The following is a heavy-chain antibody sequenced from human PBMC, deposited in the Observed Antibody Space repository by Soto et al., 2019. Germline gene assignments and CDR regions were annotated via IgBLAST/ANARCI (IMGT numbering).Heavy chain of an antibody. Sequence: PLSLSYTVSGGSISSGGCYWSWIREQPGKGMEWIGYNNYNGNTYYNPSHKSLVTISVDRSKNQFSLNLSSVTAADTAVYYCSRSLPRNNDDSSCDSYFDYWGQGTLVTVSS. CDR2: NNYNGNT. CDR3: SRSLPRNNDDSSCDSYFDY. J-gene: IGHJ4*02. D-gene: IGHD3-22*01. V-gene: IGHV4-31*01. CDR1: GGSISSGGCY.